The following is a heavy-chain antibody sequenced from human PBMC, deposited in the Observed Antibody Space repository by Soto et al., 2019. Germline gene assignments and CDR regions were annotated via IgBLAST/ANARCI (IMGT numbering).Heavy chain of an antibody. CDR2: ISAYNGNT. Sequence: ASVKVSCKASGYTFTSYGISWVRQAPGQGLEWMGWISAYNGNTNYAQKLQGRVTMTTDTSTSTAYMELRSLRSDDTAVYYCARDASENFWSGYYTSFDPWGQGTLVTVSS. CDR3: ARDASENFWSGYYTSFDP. CDR1: GYTFTSYG. J-gene: IGHJ5*02. D-gene: IGHD3-3*01. V-gene: IGHV1-18*01.